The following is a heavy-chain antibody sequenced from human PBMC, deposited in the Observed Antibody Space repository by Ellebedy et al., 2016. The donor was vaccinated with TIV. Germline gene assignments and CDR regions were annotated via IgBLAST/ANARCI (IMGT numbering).Heavy chain of an antibody. D-gene: IGHD6-19*01. CDR2: INAGNGNT. Sequence: ASVKVSXXASGYTFTSYAMHWVRQAPGQRLEWMGWINAGNGNTKYSQKFQGRVTITRDTSTSTAYMELRSLRSDDTAVYYCARDQGTVAVAGDFDYWGQGTLVTVSS. CDR1: GYTFTSYA. J-gene: IGHJ4*02. V-gene: IGHV1-3*01. CDR3: ARDQGTVAVAGDFDY.